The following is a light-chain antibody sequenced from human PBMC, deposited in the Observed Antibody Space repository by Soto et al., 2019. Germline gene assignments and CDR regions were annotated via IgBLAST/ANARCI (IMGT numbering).Light chain of an antibody. CDR3: AAWDDSLNGVI. CDR2: TNN. CDR1: SSNIGTNT. Sequence: QSALTQPPSVSGAPGQRVTISCSGSSSNIGTNTVNWYQQLPGTAPKLFIFTNNHRPSGVPDRFSGSKSGTSASLAISNLQSEDEADYYCAAWDDSLNGVIFGGGTKLTVL. J-gene: IGLJ2*01. V-gene: IGLV1-44*01.